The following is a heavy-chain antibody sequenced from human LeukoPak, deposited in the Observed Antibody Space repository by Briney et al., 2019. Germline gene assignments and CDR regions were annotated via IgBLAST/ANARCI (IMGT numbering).Heavy chain of an antibody. CDR3: ARIQSNRFDS. J-gene: IGHJ4*02. Sequence: GESLKISCKGSGYSFTTSWIGWVRQMPGKGLEWMGVIYSGDSDTRYSPSFQGQITISADKSIRTAYLQWSSLKASDTAMYYCARIQSNRFDSWGQGTLVTVSP. D-gene: IGHD1-1*01. CDR2: IYSGDSDT. V-gene: IGHV5-51*01. CDR1: GYSFTTSW.